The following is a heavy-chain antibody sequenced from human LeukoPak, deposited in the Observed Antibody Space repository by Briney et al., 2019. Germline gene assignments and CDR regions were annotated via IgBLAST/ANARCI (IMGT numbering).Heavy chain of an antibody. Sequence: ASVKVSCKASGYTFPGYYMHWVRQAPGQGLEWMGWINPNSGGTNYAQKFQGRVTMTRDTSISTAYMELSRLRSDDTAVYYCARGCSSTSCYDNWFDPWGQGTLVTVSS. J-gene: IGHJ5*02. V-gene: IGHV1-2*02. D-gene: IGHD2-2*01. CDR2: INPNSGGT. CDR3: ARGCSSTSCYDNWFDP. CDR1: GYTFPGYY.